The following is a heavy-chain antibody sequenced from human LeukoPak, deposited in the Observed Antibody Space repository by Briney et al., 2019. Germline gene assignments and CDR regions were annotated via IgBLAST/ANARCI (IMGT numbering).Heavy chain of an antibody. Sequence: SETLSLTCAISGGSISSSNWWPWVRQPPGKGLEWVGEIYLRGNTNYNPSLERRVTISVDESKTQLSLRLESVTAADTAVYYCARGTITTVTDSWGPGTLVTVSS. J-gene: IGHJ4*02. V-gene: IGHV4-4*02. CDR3: ARGTITTVTDS. D-gene: IGHD4-17*01. CDR1: GGSISSSNW. CDR2: IYLRGNT.